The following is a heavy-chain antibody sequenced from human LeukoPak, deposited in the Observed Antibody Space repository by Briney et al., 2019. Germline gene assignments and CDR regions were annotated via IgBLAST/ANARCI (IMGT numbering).Heavy chain of an antibody. V-gene: IGHV4-59*01. CDR3: VRGGHSYGYGLGLLDY. J-gene: IGHJ4*02. CDR2: IYYSGST. Sequence: SETLSLTCTVSGGSISSYYWSWIRQPPGKGLEWIGYIYYSGSTNYNPSLKSRVTISVDTSKNQFSLKLSSVTAADTAVYYCVRGGHSYGYGLGLLDYWGQGSLVTVSS. D-gene: IGHD5-18*01. CDR1: GGSISSYY.